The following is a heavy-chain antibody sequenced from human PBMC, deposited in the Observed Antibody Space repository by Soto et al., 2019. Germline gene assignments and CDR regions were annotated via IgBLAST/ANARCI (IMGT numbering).Heavy chain of an antibody. CDR3: VKPKEHFYDSSPGET. V-gene: IGHV3-30*18. Sequence: PGGSLRLSCAASGFTFSNYGMHWVRQAPGKGLEWVAIISFDGNNKYYSDSVKGRFTISRDNLKNMVFLQMNSLRPEDTTVYYCVKPKEHFYDSSPGETWGQGTPVTVSS. CDR2: ISFDGNNK. J-gene: IGHJ5*02. D-gene: IGHD3-22*01. CDR1: GFTFSNYG.